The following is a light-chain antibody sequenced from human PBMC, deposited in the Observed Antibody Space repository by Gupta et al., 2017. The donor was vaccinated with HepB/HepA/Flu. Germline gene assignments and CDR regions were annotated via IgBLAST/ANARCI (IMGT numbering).Light chain of an antibody. Sequence: LLPQSPGPLSLSPLERATLSCWPSQSVSSSYLAWYQQKPGQAPRRPIYGASSRGTGIPDRFSGSGCGTDFTLTISRREPEDFAVYYCQQYCSSPRVTFGPGTKVDIK. CDR1: QSVSSSY. J-gene: IGKJ3*01. CDR2: GAS. CDR3: QQYCSSPRVT. V-gene: IGKV3-20*01.